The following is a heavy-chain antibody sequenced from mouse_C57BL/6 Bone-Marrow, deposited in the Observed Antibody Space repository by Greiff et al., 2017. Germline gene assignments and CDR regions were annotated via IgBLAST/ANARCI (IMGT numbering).Heavy chain of an antibody. Sequence: QVQLQQPGTELVKPGASVKLSCKASGYTFTGYWMHWVKQRPGQGLEWIGNINPSNGGTNYNEKFKSKATLTVDKSSSTAYMQLSSLTSEDSAVYYCARSFITTVVPYYYAMDYWGQGTSVTVSS. CDR2: INPSNGGT. J-gene: IGHJ4*01. V-gene: IGHV1-53*01. D-gene: IGHD1-1*01. CDR1: GYTFTGYW. CDR3: ARSFITTVVPYYYAMDY.